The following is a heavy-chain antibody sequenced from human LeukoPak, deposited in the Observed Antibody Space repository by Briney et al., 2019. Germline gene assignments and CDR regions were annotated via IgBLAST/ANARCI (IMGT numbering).Heavy chain of an antibody. J-gene: IGHJ6*02. CDR3: ARVMFYSGSYYYYGMDV. Sequence: GGSLRLSCAASGFTFSSYSMNWVRQAPGKGLEWVSYISSSSSTIYYADSVKGRFTISRDNAKNSLYLQMNGLRDEDTAVYYCARVMFYSGSYYYYGMDVWGQGTTVTVSS. CDR1: GFTFSSYS. CDR2: ISSSSSTI. D-gene: IGHD1-26*01. V-gene: IGHV3-48*02.